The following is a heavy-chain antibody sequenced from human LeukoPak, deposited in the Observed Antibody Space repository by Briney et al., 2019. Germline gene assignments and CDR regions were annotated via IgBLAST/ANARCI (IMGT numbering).Heavy chain of an antibody. D-gene: IGHD6-13*01. CDR2: IKQDGSEK. V-gene: IGHV3-7*01. CDR1: GFTFSSYW. CDR3: ARMSSSSWFVCDS. Sequence: GGFLRLSCAASGFTFSSYWMTWVRQAPGKGLEWVANIKQDGSEKHYVDSVMGRFTISRDNAKNSLYLQMNSLRAEDTAVYYCARMSSSSWFVCDSWGQGTLVTVSS. J-gene: IGHJ4*02.